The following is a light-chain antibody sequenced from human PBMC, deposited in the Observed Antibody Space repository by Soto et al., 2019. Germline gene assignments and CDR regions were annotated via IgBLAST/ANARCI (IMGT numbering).Light chain of an antibody. CDR3: SSYTSSAFVV. V-gene: IGLV2-14*01. CDR2: GVT. J-gene: IGLJ2*01. Sequence: QSVLTQPASVSGSPGQSITISCTGTSSDGGTYNYVSWYQQHPGKAPKLIIYGVTNRPSGVSNRFSGSKSGNTAYLTTSGLQDYDEAGYYCSSYTSSAFVVFVGGTKLTVL. CDR1: SSDGGTYNY.